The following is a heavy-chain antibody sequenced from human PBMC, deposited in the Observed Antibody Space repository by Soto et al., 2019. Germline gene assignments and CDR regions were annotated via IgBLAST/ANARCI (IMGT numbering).Heavy chain of an antibody. CDR2: MNPGSGDT. D-gene: IGHD3-16*01. V-gene: IGHV1-8*01. CDR3: ARMATFGSLNWFDP. Sequence: ASVKVSCKASGYSFTNNDVTWVRQATGQGLEWMGWMNPGSGDTGYAQKFQGRVTMTRDISIATAYMELSSLRSDDTAIYYCARMATFGSLNWFDPWGQGTLVTVSP. J-gene: IGHJ5*02. CDR1: GYSFTNND.